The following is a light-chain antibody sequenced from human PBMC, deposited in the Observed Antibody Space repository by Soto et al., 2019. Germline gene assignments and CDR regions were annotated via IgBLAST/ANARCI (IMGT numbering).Light chain of an antibody. Sequence: EVVLTQSPGTLSLSPGERATLYCRSSQTVNSNFLAWYQQKPGQAPRLLIYGVSNRATGIPDRFSGSGSGTDFTLTISRLEPEDFAVYYCQQYGSSPITFGQGTRLEIK. CDR2: GVS. CDR3: QQYGSSPIT. V-gene: IGKV3-20*01. J-gene: IGKJ5*01. CDR1: QTVNSNF.